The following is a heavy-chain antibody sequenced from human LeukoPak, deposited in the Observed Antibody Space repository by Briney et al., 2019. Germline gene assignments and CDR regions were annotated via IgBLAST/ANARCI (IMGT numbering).Heavy chain of an antibody. CDR3: AREAIGGSYYGSFDY. CDR1: GFTFSNYW. Sequence: HPGGSLRLSCTASGFTFSNYWMHWVRQAPGKGLEWVATIKQDGSKKYYVDSVKGRFTISRDNSKNTLYLQMNSLRAEDTAVYYCAREAIGGSYYGSFDYWGQGTLVTVSS. D-gene: IGHD1-26*01. V-gene: IGHV3-7*03. CDR2: IKQDGSKK. J-gene: IGHJ4*02.